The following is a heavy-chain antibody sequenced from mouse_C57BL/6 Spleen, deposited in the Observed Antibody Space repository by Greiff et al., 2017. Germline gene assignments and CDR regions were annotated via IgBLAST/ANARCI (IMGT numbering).Heavy chain of an antibody. CDR3: ERGGTTVVAFDY. V-gene: IGHV1-22*01. CDR1: GYTFTDYN. CDR2: INPNNGGT. Sequence: EVQLQQSGPELVKPGASVKMSCKASGYTFTDYNMHWVKQSHGKSLEWIGYINPNNGGTSYNQKFKGKATLTVNKSSSTAYMELRSLTSEDSAVYYCERGGTTVVAFDYWGQGTPLTVSS. J-gene: IGHJ2*01. D-gene: IGHD1-1*01.